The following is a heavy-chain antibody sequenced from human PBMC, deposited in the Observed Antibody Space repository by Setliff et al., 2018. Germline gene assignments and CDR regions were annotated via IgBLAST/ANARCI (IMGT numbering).Heavy chain of an antibody. CDR1: GYTLTELS. V-gene: IGHV1-24*01. Sequence: GASVQVSCKVSGYTLTELSMHWVRQAPGKGLEWMGGFDPEDGETIYAQKFQGRVTMTEDTSTDTAYMELSSLRSEDTAVYYCATLAFTYYYDSSGYYPHDYWGQGTLVTVSS. D-gene: IGHD3-22*01. CDR2: FDPEDGET. CDR3: ATLAFTYYYDSSGYYPHDY. J-gene: IGHJ4*02.